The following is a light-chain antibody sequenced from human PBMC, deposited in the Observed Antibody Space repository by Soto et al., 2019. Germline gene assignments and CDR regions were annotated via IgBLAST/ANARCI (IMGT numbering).Light chain of an antibody. Sequence: DIQMTQSPSSLSASVGDRVTITCRASQSVSKYLNWYQQNPGKAPKLLIYGAISLHSGVPSRFSGSGSGTYFTLTVGNLQPEDFASYYWQQSYSTPGTFGQGTQVESK. J-gene: IGKJ1*01. CDR1: QSVSKY. CDR2: GAI. CDR3: QQSYSTPGT. V-gene: IGKV1-39*01.